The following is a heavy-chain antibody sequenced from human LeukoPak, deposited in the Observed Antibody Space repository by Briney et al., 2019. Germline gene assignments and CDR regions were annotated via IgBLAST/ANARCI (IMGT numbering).Heavy chain of an antibody. Sequence: PGRSLRLSCAASGFTFSSYAMHCVRQAPGKWLEWVAVISYDGSNKYYADSVKGRFTHYRDNSKNALYLQMNSLRAEDTAVYCCARDGGSSSWYATNFDYWGQGTLVTVSS. CDR1: GFTFSSYA. V-gene: IGHV3-30-3*01. CDR2: ISYDGSNK. D-gene: IGHD6-13*01. CDR3: ARDGGSSSWYATNFDY. J-gene: IGHJ4*02.